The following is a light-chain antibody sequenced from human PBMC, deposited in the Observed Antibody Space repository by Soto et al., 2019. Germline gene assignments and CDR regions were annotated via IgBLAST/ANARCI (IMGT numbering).Light chain of an antibody. CDR1: QSVLYSSNNKNY. CDR2: WAS. CDR3: QQYYSNPWT. Sequence: DIVMTQSPDSLAVSLGERATINCKSSQSVLYSSNNKNYLAWYQRKPGQPPKLLIYWASTRESGVPDRFSGSGSGTDFTLTISNLQAEDVAVYYCQQYYSNPWTFGQGTKVEIK. V-gene: IGKV4-1*01. J-gene: IGKJ1*01.